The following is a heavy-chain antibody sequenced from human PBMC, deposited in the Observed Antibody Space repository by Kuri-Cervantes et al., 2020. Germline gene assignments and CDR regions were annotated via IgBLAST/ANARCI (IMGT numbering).Heavy chain of an antibody. CDR3: ARDAGRYFDWLLSPYYYYYGMDD. V-gene: IGHV3-30-3*01. Sequence: GGSLRLSCAASGFTFSSYAMHWVRQAPGKGLEWVAVISYDGSNKYYADSVKGRFTISRDNSKNTLYLQMDSLRAEDTAVYYCARDAGRYFDWLLSPYYYYYGMDDWGQGTTVTVSS. CDR1: GFTFSSYA. J-gene: IGHJ6*02. D-gene: IGHD3-9*01. CDR2: ISYDGSNK.